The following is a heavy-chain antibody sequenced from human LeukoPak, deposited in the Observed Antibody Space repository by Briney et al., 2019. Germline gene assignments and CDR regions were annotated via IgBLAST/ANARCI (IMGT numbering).Heavy chain of an antibody. D-gene: IGHD6-19*01. CDR1: GFTFSSYA. CDR3: ARPGIAVAGAFFDY. V-gene: IGHV3-21*01. J-gene: IGHJ4*02. CDR2: IRSSSSYI. Sequence: GGSLRLFCAACGFTFSSYAMSWVPQAPGKGLEWVSFIRSSSSYIYYGDSGKGRFTTSRDNAKNSLYVQMNSLRAEDTAVYYCARPGIAVAGAFFDYWGQGTLVTVSS.